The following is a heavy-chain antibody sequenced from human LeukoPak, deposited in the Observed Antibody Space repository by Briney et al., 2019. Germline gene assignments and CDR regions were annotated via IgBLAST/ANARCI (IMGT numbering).Heavy chain of an antibody. Sequence: SETLSLTCAVYGGSFTDYNWTWLCQYPERGLEWIGEINDSGTTHYNPSLKSRVTMSVDTAKSQFSLRLTSVTAADTAVYYCARGLDLDGLDLWGQGALVTVSS. CDR3: ARGLDLDGLDL. D-gene: IGHD1-1*01. V-gene: IGHV4-34*01. J-gene: IGHJ5*02. CDR1: GGSFTDYN. CDR2: INDSGTT.